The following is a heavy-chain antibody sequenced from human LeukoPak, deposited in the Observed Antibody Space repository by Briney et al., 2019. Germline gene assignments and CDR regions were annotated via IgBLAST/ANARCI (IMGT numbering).Heavy chain of an antibody. CDR3: ARERWDPDWIFNWFDP. CDR2: INPNSGGT. V-gene: IGHV1-2*02. CDR1: GYTFTSYA. J-gene: IGHJ5*02. Sequence: ASVKVSCKASGYTFTSYAMNWVRQAPGQGLEWMGWINPNSGGTNYAQKFQGRVTMTRDTSISTAYMELSRLRSVDTAVYYCARERWDPDWIFNWFDPWGQGTLVTVSS. D-gene: IGHD3/OR15-3a*01.